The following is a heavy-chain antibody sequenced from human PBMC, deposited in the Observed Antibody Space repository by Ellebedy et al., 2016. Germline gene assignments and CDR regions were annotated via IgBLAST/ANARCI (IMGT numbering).Heavy chain of an antibody. Sequence: HTGGSLRLSCAASGFTFSNHWMTWVRQAPGKGLVWVSQISDDGTTKRVAYSVAGRFTIARDDAKNTVYLEMNSLRVEDTALYYCAGGPGYWGQGILVTVSS. CDR3: AGGPGY. V-gene: IGHV3-74*01. CDR2: ISDDGTTK. J-gene: IGHJ4*02. CDR1: GFTFSNHW.